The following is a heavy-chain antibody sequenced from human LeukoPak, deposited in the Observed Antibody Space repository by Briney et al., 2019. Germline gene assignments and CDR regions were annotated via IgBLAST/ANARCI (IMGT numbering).Heavy chain of an antibody. CDR2: ISGSGGST. CDR1: GFTFHSYA. J-gene: IGHJ4*02. D-gene: IGHD5-18*01. Sequence: PGGSQRLPRAASGFTFHSYAMSGVGQAAGKGLKGVSAISGSGGSTYYADSVKGRFTISRDNSKNTLYLQMNSLRAEDTAVYYCATQLWPTYYFDYWGQGTLVTVSS. CDR3: ATQLWPTYYFDY. V-gene: IGHV3-23*01.